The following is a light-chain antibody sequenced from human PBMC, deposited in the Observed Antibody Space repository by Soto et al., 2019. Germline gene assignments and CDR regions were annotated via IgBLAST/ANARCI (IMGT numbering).Light chain of an antibody. V-gene: IGKV1-5*03. Sequence: DIQMTQSPSTLSASVGDRVTITCRASQSISSWLAWYQQKPGKAPKLLIHKASSLESGVPSRFSGSGSGTEFNLTISSLQPDDFATYHCQQYNTYSYTFGRGTKLEIK. CDR1: QSISSW. CDR2: KAS. J-gene: IGKJ2*01. CDR3: QQYNTYSYT.